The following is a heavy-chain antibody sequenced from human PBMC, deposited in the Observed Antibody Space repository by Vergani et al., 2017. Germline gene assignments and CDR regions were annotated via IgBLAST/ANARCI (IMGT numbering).Heavy chain of an antibody. V-gene: IGHV3-21*01. CDR1: GFTFSSYS. Sequence: VQLVESGGGLVKPGGSLRLSCAASGFTFSSYSMNWVRQAPGKGLEWVSSISSSSSYIYYADSVKGRFTISRDNAKNSLYLQMNSLRAEDTAVYYCAREILGGYYGSGSYTTNWFDPWGQGTLVTVSS. CDR2: ISSSSSYI. CDR3: AREILGGYYGSGSYTTNWFDP. J-gene: IGHJ5*02. D-gene: IGHD3-10*01.